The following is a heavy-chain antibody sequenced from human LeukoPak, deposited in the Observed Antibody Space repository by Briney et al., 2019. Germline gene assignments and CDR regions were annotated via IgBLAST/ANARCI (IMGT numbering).Heavy chain of an antibody. J-gene: IGHJ3*02. CDR2: MNPISGNT. Sequence: ASVKVSCKASGGTSTTYAINWVRQAPGQGLEWMGWMNPISGNTGYAQKFQGRVTMTRNTSISTAYMELSSLRSEDTAVYYCARGDYYGSGSQMNAFDIWGQGTMVTVSS. CDR3: ARGDYYGSGSQMNAFDI. V-gene: IGHV1-8*01. CDR1: GGTSTTYA. D-gene: IGHD3-10*01.